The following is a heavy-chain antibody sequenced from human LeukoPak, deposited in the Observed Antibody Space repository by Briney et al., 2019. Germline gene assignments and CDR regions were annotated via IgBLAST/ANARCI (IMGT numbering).Heavy chain of an antibody. CDR1: GFTVSSNY. J-gene: IGHJ4*02. CDR3: ARDLLTPRGKNY. V-gene: IGHV3-53*01. D-gene: IGHD3-16*01. CDR2: IYSGGST. Sequence: PGGSLRLSCAASGFTVSSNYMSWVRQAPGKGLEWVSVIYSGGSTYYADSVKGRFTISRDNSKNTLYLQMNSLRAEDTAVYYCARDLLTPRGKNYWGQGTLVTVSS.